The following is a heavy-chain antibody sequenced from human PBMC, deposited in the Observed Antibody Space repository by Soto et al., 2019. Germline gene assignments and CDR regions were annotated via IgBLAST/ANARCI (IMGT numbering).Heavy chain of an antibody. J-gene: IGHJ3*02. CDR3: AKVLLNFDCSGYYGSGVFDI. CDR1: GFTFSSYA. Sequence: GGSLRLSCAASGFTFSSYAMTWVRQAPGKGLEWVSSIDVSGGSTNYADSVQGRFTVSRDNSKNTLFLQMHSLRAEDTAVYYCAKVLLNFDCSGYYGSGVFDIWGRGTMVTVS. V-gene: IGHV3-23*01. D-gene: IGHD3-22*01. CDR2: IDVSGGST.